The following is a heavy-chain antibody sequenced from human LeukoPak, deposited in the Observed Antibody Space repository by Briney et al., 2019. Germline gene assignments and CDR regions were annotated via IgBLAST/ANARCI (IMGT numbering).Heavy chain of an antibody. CDR1: GFTFSSYG. J-gene: IGHJ6*03. CDR2: IWFDGTYE. Sequence: GGSLRLSCAASGFTFSSYGMHWVRQAPGKGLEWVALIWFDGTYEYYADSVKGRFTISRDDSNKTLYLQMNSLRAEDTAVYYCAKERDYAEDMDVWGKGTTVTVSS. CDR3: AKERDYAEDMDV. D-gene: IGHD4-17*01. V-gene: IGHV3-33*06.